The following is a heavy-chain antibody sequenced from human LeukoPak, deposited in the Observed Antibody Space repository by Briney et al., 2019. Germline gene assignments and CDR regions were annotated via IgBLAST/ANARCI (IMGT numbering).Heavy chain of an antibody. J-gene: IGHJ6*03. CDR3: ASKRYCSGGSCYSHYYYYYMDV. D-gene: IGHD2-15*01. V-gene: IGHV4-34*01. Sequence: SETLSLTCAVYGGSLSGYYWSWIRQPPGKGLEWIGEINHSGSTNYNPSLKSRVTISVDTSKNQFSLKLSSVTAADTAVYYCASKRYCSGGSCYSHYYYYYMDVWGKGTTVTVSS. CDR2: INHSGST. CDR1: GGSLSGYY.